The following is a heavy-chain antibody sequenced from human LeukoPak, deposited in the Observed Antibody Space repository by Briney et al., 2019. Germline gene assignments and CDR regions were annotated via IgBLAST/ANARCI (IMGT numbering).Heavy chain of an antibody. J-gene: IGHJ4*02. CDR2: ISVTGDIT. CDR3: ARTGGVVVPAASYGADY. D-gene: IGHD2-2*01. V-gene: IGHV3-23*01. CDR1: GFTFKNVV. Sequence: GGSLRLSCTASGFTFKNVVMAWVRQAPGKGLEWVSGISVTGDITYYPDSVRGRFTISRDNSKDTLWLQMNSLRAEDTAVYYCARTGGVVVPAASYGADYWGQGTLVTVSS.